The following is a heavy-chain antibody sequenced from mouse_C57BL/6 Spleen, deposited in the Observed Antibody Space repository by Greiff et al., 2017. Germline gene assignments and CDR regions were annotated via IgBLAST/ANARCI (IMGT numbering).Heavy chain of an antibody. D-gene: IGHD1-1*01. CDR2: IWPGGGT. CDR3: ARNYYGSSRYAMDY. Sequence: VKLMESGPGLVAPSQSLSITCTVSGFSLTSYAISWVRQPPGKGLEWLGVIWPGGGTNYNSALNSRLSISKDNTKSQVFLKMNSLQTDDTARYYCARNYYGSSRYAMDYWGQGTSVTVSS. J-gene: IGHJ4*01. V-gene: IGHV2-9-1*01. CDR1: GFSLTSYA.